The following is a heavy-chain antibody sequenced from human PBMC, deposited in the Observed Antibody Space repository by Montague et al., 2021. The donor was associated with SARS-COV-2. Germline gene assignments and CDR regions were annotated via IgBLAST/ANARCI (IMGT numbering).Heavy chain of an antibody. CDR3: ATLTSSITIFGVVQGYYFDD. J-gene: IGHJ4*02. CDR2: KYYSGST. D-gene: IGHD3-3*01. Sequence: SETLSLTCTVSGASISSRSYYWGWIRQPPGKGLEWIGFKYYSGSTYYNPTLKSQVTISVDTSKNQFSLKLSSVTAADTAVYYCATLTSSITIFGVVQGYYFDDWGQGTLVTVSS. CDR1: GASISSRSYY. V-gene: IGHV4-39*01.